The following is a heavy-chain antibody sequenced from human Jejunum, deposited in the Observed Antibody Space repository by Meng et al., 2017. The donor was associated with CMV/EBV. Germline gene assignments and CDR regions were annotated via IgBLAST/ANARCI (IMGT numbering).Heavy chain of an antibody. D-gene: IGHD1-26*01. CDR3: ARSGSYHLNFDY. CDR1: CGSTRSSS. V-gene: IGHV4-59*01. Sequence: CTLSCGSTRSSSWSLIRQPPGKGLDWIAYIYYSGSTNYHPSLKSRVTISVDTSKNQFSLKLSSVTAADTAVYYCARSGSYHLNFDYWGQGTLVTVSS. CDR2: IYYSGST. J-gene: IGHJ4*02.